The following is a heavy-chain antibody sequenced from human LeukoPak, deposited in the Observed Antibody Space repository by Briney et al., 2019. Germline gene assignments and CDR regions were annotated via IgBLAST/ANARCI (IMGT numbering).Heavy chain of an antibody. CDR3: VKGGSSSHNWFDP. D-gene: IGHD6-13*01. CDR1: GFTFRDFG. J-gene: IGHJ5*02. CDR2: IRNDGSKD. V-gene: IGHV3-30*02. Sequence: PGGSLRLSCAASGFTFRDFGMLWVRQAPGKGLEWVAFIRNDGSKDYYPDSVKGRFTISRDNSRSTLDLQMDSLRIEDTAVYYCVKGGSSSHNWFDPWGQGILVTVSS.